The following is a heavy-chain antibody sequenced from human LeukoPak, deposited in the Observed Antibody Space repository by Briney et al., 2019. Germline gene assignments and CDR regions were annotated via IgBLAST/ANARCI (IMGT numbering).Heavy chain of an antibody. CDR2: IYYSGST. D-gene: IGHD3-22*01. J-gene: IGHJ4*02. CDR3: ARVGDYDSSGTLWLPVVDY. Sequence: SETLSLTCTVSGGSISSGGYYWSWIRQHPGKGLEWIGYIYYSGSTYYNPSLKSRVTISVDTSKNQFSLKLSSVTAADTAVYYCARVGDYDSSGTLWLPVVDYWGQGTLVAVSS. V-gene: IGHV4-30-4*08. CDR1: GGSISSGGYY.